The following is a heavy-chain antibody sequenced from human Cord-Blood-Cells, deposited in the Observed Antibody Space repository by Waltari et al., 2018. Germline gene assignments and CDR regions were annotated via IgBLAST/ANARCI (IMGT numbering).Heavy chain of an antibody. V-gene: IGHV4-38-2*01. D-gene: IGHD6-19*01. J-gene: IGHJ4*02. CDR3: ARQFTVAAFDY. CDR1: GYSISSGYH. Sequence: QVQLQESGPGLVKPSETLSLTFAVSGYSISSGYHWGWIRQPPGKGLEWIGSIYHSGSTYYNPSLKSRVTISVDTSKNQFSLKLSSVTAADTAVYYCARQFTVAAFDYWGQGTLVTVSS. CDR2: IYHSGST.